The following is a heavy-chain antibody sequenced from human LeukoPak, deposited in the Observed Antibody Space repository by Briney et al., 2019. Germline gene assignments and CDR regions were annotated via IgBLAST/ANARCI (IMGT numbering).Heavy chain of an antibody. Sequence: PGGSLRLSCAASGFTFSSYEMNWVSQAPGKGLEWVSYISSSGSTIYYADSVKGRFTISRDNAKSSLYLQMDSLRAEDTAVYYCVRLVVERYYYHGMDVWGQGTTVTVSS. CDR2: ISSSGSTI. CDR1: GFTFSSYE. J-gene: IGHJ6*02. CDR3: VRLVVERYYYHGMDV. D-gene: IGHD6-19*01. V-gene: IGHV3-48*03.